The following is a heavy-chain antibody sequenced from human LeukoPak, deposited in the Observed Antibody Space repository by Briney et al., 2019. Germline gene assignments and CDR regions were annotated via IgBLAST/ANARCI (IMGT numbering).Heavy chain of an antibody. V-gene: IGHV4-34*01. CDR1: GGSFSGYY. Sequence: SETLSLTCAVYGGSFSGYYWSWIRQPPGKGLEWIGEINHSGSTNYNPSLKSRVTISVDTSKNQFSLKLSSVTAADTAVYYCARGPAGSPRNKYNWFDPWGQGTLATVSS. D-gene: IGHD3-10*01. CDR2: INHSGST. CDR3: ARGPAGSPRNKYNWFDP. J-gene: IGHJ5*02.